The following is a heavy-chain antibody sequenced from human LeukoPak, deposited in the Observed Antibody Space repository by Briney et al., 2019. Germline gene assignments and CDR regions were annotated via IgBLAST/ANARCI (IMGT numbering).Heavy chain of an antibody. Sequence: ASVKVSCKTSRYTFTDFTMHWFRQAPGQRLEWMGCINGGNADTQYSQNFQGRVTITRDTSANTGFMELSSLKSEDTAVYFCATGAFGGFLLHWGQGTLVSVSP. J-gene: IGHJ1*01. CDR1: RYTFTDFT. CDR3: ATGAFGGFLLH. D-gene: IGHD2/OR15-2a*01. V-gene: IGHV1-3*01. CDR2: INGGNADT.